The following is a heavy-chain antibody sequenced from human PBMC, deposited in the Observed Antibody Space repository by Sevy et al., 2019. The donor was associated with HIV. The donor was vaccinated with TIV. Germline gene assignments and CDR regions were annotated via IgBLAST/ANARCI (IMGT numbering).Heavy chain of an antibody. D-gene: IGHD3-22*01. CDR2: IWYDGSNK. V-gene: IGHV3-33*01. CDR1: GFTFSSYG. J-gene: IGHJ3*02. Sequence: GGSLRLSCAASGFTFSSYGMHWVRQAPGKGLEWVAVIWYDGSNKYYANSVKGRFTNSGNNSKNTLYLQMNSLRAEDTAVYYCARDRRFSYYYDSSGYYHGDAFDIWGQGTMVTVSS. CDR3: ARDRRFSYYYDSSGYYHGDAFDI.